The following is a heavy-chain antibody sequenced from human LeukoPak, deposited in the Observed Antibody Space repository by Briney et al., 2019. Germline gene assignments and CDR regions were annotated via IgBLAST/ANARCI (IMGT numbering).Heavy chain of an antibody. J-gene: IGHJ4*02. Sequence: PGGSLRLSCAASGFNFGAYNMNWVRQAPGKGLEWVSFISSGSTSISYADSVKGRFTISRDNAKNSLYLQMSSLRAEDTAVYYCARGGGSGSYYFDYWGQGTLVTVSS. D-gene: IGHD3-10*01. V-gene: IGHV3-21*01. CDR2: ISSGSTSI. CDR3: ARGGGSGSYYFDY. CDR1: GFNFGAYN.